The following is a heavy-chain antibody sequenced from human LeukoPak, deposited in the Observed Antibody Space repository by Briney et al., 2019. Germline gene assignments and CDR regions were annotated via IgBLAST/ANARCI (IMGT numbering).Heavy chain of an antibody. J-gene: IGHJ6*04. CDR2: INHSGST. D-gene: IGHD1-1*01. CDR1: GGSFSGYY. Sequence: SETLSLTCAVYGGSFSGYYWSWIRQPPGKGLEWIGEINHSGSTNYNPSLKSRVTISVDTSKNQFSLKLSSVTAADTAVYYCARRGYRYNGNPDPLSYYYNGRDVWGKGTTVTVSS. V-gene: IGHV4-34*01. CDR3: ARRGYRYNGNPDPLSYYYNGRDV.